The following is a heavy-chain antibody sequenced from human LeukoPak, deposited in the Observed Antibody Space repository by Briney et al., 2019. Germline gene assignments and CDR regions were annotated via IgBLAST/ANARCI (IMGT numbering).Heavy chain of an antibody. D-gene: IGHD3-22*01. V-gene: IGHV4-39*07. CDR3: AKSGGFYYDSSGYYHFDY. CDR1: GGSISSSSYY. Sequence: PSETLSLTCTVSGGSISSSSYYWGWIRQPPGKGLEWIGSIYYSGSTNYNPSLKSRVTISVDTSKNQFSLKLSSVTAADTAVYYCAKSGGFYYDSSGYYHFDYWGQGTLVTVSS. J-gene: IGHJ4*02. CDR2: IYYSGST.